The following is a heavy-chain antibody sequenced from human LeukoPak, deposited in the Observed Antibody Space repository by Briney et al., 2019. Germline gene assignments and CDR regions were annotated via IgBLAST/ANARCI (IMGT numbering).Heavy chain of an antibody. V-gene: IGHV3-30*04. J-gene: IGHJ4*02. D-gene: IGHD5-24*01. CDR1: EFTFSSYA. CDR3: ARWLQLGYFDY. CDR2: ISYDGSNK. Sequence: GRSLRLSCAASEFTFSSYAMHWVRQAPGKGLEWVAVISYDGSNKYYADSVKGRFTISRDNSKNTLYLQMNSLRAEDTAVYYCARWLQLGYFDYWGQGTLVTVSS.